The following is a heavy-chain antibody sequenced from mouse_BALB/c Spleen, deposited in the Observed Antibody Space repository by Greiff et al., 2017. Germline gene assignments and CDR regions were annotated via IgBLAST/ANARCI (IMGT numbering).Heavy chain of an antibody. CDR3: ARWGSSYEGFDY. CDR1: GFTFSSYG. Sequence: EVKLVESGGDLVKPGGSLKLSCAASGFTFSSYGMSWVRQTPDKRLEWVATISSGGSYTYYPDSVKGRFTISRDNAKNTLYLQMSSLKSEDTAMYYCARWGSSYEGFDYWGQGTTLTVSS. CDR2: ISSGGSYT. V-gene: IGHV5-6*02. D-gene: IGHD1-1*01. J-gene: IGHJ2*01.